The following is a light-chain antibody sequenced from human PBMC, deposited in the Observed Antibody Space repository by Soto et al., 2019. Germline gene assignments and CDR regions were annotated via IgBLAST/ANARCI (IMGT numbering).Light chain of an antibody. V-gene: IGKV1-8*01. CDR2: AAS. CDR1: QGISSY. Sequence: AIRMTQSPSSFSSSTGDRVTITCRASQGISSYLAWYQQKPGKAPNLLIYAASTLQSGVPSRFSGSGSGTDFTLTNSCLQSEDFATYYCQQYYSDPPITFGRGTRLEIK. CDR3: QQYYSDPPIT. J-gene: IGKJ5*01.